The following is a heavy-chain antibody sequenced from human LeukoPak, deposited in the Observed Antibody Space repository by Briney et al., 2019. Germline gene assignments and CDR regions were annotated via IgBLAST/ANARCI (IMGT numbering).Heavy chain of an antibody. J-gene: IGHJ4*02. CDR3: ARGRPEYYFDY. V-gene: IGHV1-69*13. CDR1: GGTFISYA. Sequence: ASVKVSCKASGGTFISYAISWVRQAPGQGLEWMGGIIPIFGTANYAQKFQGRVTITADESTSKAYMELSSLRSEDTAVYYCARGRPEYYFDYWGQGTLVTVSS. CDR2: IIPIFGTA.